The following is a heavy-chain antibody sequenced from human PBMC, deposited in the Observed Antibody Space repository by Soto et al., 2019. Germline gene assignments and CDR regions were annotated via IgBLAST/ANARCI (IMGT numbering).Heavy chain of an antibody. D-gene: IGHD6-6*01. J-gene: IGHJ4*02. CDR2: INPSGGST. CDR1: GYTFTSYY. CDR3: ARDRSSIPLDY. Sequence: ASVKVSCKASGYTFTSYYMHWVRQAPGQGLEWMGIINPSGGSTSYAQKLQGRVTMTRDTSTSTVYMELSSLRSEDTAVYYCARDRSSIPLDYWGQGTLVTVSS. V-gene: IGHV1-46*01.